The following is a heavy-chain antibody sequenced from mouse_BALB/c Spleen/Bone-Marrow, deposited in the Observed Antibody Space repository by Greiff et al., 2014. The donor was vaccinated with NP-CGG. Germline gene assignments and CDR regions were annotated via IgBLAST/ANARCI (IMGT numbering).Heavy chain of an antibody. CDR2: IYPYNGVS. Sequence: DVQLQESGPELVKPGASVKISCKASGYSFTGYYMHWVKQGHGNSLDWIGYIYPYNGVSSYNQKFKGKATLTVDKSSSTAYMELRSLASDDSAVYYCESRGEYFDVWGAGTTVTVSS. V-gene: IGHV1-31*01. CDR1: GYSFTGYY. J-gene: IGHJ1*01. CDR3: ESRGEYFDV.